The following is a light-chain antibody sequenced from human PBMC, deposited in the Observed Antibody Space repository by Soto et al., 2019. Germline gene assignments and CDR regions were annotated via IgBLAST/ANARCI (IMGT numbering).Light chain of an antibody. V-gene: IGKV1-9*01. CDR1: QGISDY. CDR2: GAS. Sequence: DIQLTQSPSFLSASVGDRVTISCRASQGISDYLAWYQQKPGKAPKLLIYGASTLQSGVPSRFSGSASGTEFLLTISSPQPEDFATYFCQQFNAYPLTVGGGTKLQIK. J-gene: IGKJ4*01. CDR3: QQFNAYPLT.